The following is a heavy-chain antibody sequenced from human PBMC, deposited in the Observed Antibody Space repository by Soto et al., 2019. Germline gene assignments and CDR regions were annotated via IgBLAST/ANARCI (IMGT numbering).Heavy chain of an antibody. CDR2: MNPNSGNT. V-gene: IGHV1-8*01. Sequence: ASVKVSCKASGYTFTSYDINWVRQATGQGLEWMGWMNPNSGNTGYAQKFQGRVTMTRNTSISTAYMELSSLRSEDTAVYYCARGGARTIFGVVIIPDNWFDPWGQGTLVPVSS. CDR3: ARGGARTIFGVVIIPDNWFDP. CDR1: GYTFTSYD. D-gene: IGHD3-3*01. J-gene: IGHJ5*02.